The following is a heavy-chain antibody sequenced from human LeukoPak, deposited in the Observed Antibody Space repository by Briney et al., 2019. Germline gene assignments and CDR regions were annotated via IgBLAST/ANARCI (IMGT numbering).Heavy chain of an antibody. CDR3: ARAVEYCSSTSCSNFDY. Sequence: GGSLRLSCTASGFIFSTYAMGWARQAPGKGLEWVSGIGSNGVNTYYADSAKGRFTISRDNSKNTLYLQMNSLRAEDTAVYYCARAVEYCSSTSCSNFDYWGQGTLVTVSS. CDR1: GFIFSTYA. V-gene: IGHV3-23*01. D-gene: IGHD2-2*01. CDR2: IGSNGVNT. J-gene: IGHJ4*02.